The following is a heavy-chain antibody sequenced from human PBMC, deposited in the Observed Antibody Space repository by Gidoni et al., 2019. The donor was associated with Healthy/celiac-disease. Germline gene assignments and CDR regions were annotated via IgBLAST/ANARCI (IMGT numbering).Heavy chain of an antibody. D-gene: IGHD2-8*01. Sequence: EVQLVESGGGLVQPGRSLRLSCAASGFPFDDYAMRWGRQAPGKGRELVSCISWNSGSTGYADSVKGRFTISRDNAKNSLYLQMNSLRAEDTALYYCAKYITPGMHDAFDIWGQGTMVTVSS. CDR3: AKYITPGMHDAFDI. CDR1: GFPFDDYA. J-gene: IGHJ3*02. CDR2: ISWNSGST. V-gene: IGHV3-9*01.